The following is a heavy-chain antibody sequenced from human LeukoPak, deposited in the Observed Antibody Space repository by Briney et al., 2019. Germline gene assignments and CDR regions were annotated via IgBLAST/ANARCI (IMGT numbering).Heavy chain of an antibody. CDR2: IWYDGSNK. D-gene: IGHD2-21*02. V-gene: IGHV3-33*01. CDR3: ARDGCGGDCYSPYYGMDV. Sequence: GRSLRLSCAASGFTFSSYGMHWVRQAPGKGLEWVAVIWYDGSNKYYADSVKGRFTISRDNSKNTLYLQMNSLRAEDTAVYYCARDGCGGDCYSPYYGMDVWGQGTTVTVSS. J-gene: IGHJ6*02. CDR1: GFTFSSYG.